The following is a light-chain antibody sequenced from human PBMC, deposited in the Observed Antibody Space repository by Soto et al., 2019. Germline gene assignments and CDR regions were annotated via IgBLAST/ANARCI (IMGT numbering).Light chain of an antibody. Sequence: IALTQSPGTLSLSPGERATLSCRASQSVDRRSLAWYQQKPGQPPRLLIFGISNRATGIPDRFSGSGSGADFTLTISGLEPEDFAVYYCQQYHNSRTFGQGTKVEIK. V-gene: IGKV3-20*01. J-gene: IGKJ1*01. CDR1: QSVDRRS. CDR3: QQYHNSRT. CDR2: GIS.